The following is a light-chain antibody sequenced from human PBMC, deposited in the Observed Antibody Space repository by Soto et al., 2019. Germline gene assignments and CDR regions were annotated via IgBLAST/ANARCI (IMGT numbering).Light chain of an antibody. CDR1: QNIRAW. CDR2: KAS. J-gene: IGKJ5*01. Sequence: DIQMTQSPSTLSASVGDRVTITCRASQNIRAWLAWYQQKPGKAPKLLIYKASNLYSGVPSRFSGSGSGTDFTLTIRGLQTEDFATYYCQQGYSTITFSQGTRLEIK. V-gene: IGKV1-5*03. CDR3: QQGYSTIT.